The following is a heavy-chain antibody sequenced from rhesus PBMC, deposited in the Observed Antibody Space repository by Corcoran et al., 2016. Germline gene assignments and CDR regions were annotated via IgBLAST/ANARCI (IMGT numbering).Heavy chain of an antibody. Sequence: QVQLVQSGAEVKKPGSSVKVSCKASGYTFTDYYMHWVRQAPRQGLEWMGWINPYNGNTKYAHEFQGRVTMTKDTSTSTAYMELSSLRSEDTAVYYCARDSPYRDKYFDLWGPGTPITISS. CDR2: INPYNGNT. CDR3: ARDSPYRDKYFDL. V-gene: IGHV1S2*01. D-gene: IGHD4-23*01. CDR1: GYTFTDYY. J-gene: IGHJ2*01.